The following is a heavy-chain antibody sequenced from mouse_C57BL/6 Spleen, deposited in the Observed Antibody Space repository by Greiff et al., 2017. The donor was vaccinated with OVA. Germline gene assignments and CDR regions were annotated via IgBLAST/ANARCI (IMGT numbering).Heavy chain of an antibody. J-gene: IGHJ3*01. D-gene: IGHD1-1*01. Sequence: VQLQQPGAELVKPGASVKMSCKASGYTFTSYWITWVKQRPGQGLEWIGDIYPGSGSTNYNEKFKSKATLTVDTSSSTAYMQLSSLTSEDSAVYYCARSLITTVVPSYWGQGTLVTVSA. CDR2: IYPGSGST. CDR3: ARSLITTVVPSY. CDR1: GYTFTSYW. V-gene: IGHV1-55*01.